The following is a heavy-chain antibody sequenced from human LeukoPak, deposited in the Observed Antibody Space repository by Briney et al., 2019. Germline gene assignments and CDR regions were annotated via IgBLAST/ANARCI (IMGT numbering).Heavy chain of an antibody. Sequence: PGGSLRLSCTPSPFTFRNYEVNCVRQAPGKWLEWISFTGSSIIECAVSVTRRFTIYRHNAKNSLYQQRSSRIVDDRAVYYCGSSKWFYFDFWGERTRVTVPT. CDR1: PFTFRNYE. CDR2: TGSSII. CDR3: GSSKWFYFDF. V-gene: IGHV3-48*03. J-gene: IGHJ4*02. D-gene: IGHD3-22*01.